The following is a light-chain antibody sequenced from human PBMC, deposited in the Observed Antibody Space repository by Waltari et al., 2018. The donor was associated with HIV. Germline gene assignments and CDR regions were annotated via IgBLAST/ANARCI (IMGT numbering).Light chain of an antibody. Sequence: QSALTQPRSVSGSPGQSVTLSCTGTSSDVGDYNYVLWYQQHPAKAPKLMIFDVNKRPSGVPDRFSGSKSGNTASLTISGLQAEDEADYYCCSYADDYTWVFGGGTKLTVL. CDR2: DVN. J-gene: IGLJ3*02. V-gene: IGLV2-11*01. CDR3: CSYADDYTWV. CDR1: SSDVGDYNY.